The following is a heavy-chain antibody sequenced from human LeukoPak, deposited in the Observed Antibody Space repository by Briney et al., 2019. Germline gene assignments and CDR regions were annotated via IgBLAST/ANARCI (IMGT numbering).Heavy chain of an antibody. CDR2: ISRGGTKV. J-gene: IGHJ6*02. CDR1: GFTFYDYF. V-gene: IGHV3-11*01. CDR3: TRDPRPYLRNGCAMVNYYGVDG. D-gene: IGHD2-8*01. Sequence: NPGGTLRLSCTASGFTFYDYFMSWLPQAPGKGLVGILQISRGGTKVYYAYSVRRRFTRSTDKAKSSLYIQMSSQRAEGTAVYYCTRDPRPYLRNGCAMVNYYGVDGGSQGTTVSVSS.